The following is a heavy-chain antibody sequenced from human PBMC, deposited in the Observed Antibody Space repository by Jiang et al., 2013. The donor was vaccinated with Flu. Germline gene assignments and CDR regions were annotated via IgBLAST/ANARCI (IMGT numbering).Heavy chain of an antibody. CDR2: IDWDDDK. V-gene: IGHV2-70*01. J-gene: IGHJ5*02. Sequence: KPTQTLTLTCTFSGFSRSTSGMCVSWIRQPPGKALEWLALIDWDDDKYYNTSLRTRLTISKDTSKNQVVLTMTNMDPVDTATYYCARIRRGSYYEKWFDPWGQGTLVTVSS. D-gene: IGHD1-26*01. CDR1: GFSRSTSGMC. CDR3: ARIRRGSYYEKWFDP.